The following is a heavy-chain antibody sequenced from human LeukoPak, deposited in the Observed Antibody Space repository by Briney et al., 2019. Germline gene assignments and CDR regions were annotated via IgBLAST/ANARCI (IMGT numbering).Heavy chain of an antibody. J-gene: IGHJ6*02. CDR2: IRSSSNII. Sequence: GGSLRLSCAASGFTFSSYSMNWVRQAPGKGLEWVSYIRSSSNIIYYADSVKGRFTISRDNTKNSLYLQMSNLRAEDTAVYFCARGGGLDVWGQGATVTVSS. V-gene: IGHV3-48*04. CDR3: ARGGGLDV. CDR1: GFTFSSYS. D-gene: IGHD3-16*01.